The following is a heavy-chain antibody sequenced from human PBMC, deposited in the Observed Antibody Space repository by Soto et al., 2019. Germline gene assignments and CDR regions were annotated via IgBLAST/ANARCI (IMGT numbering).Heavy chain of an antibody. CDR3: ARGANDFWSGYYHDY. CDR1: GYTFTSYG. CDR2: ISAYNGNT. J-gene: IGHJ4*02. D-gene: IGHD3-3*01. Sequence: ASVKVSCKASGYTFTSYGISWVRQAPGQGLEWMGWISAYNGNTNYAQKLQGRVTMTTDTSTSTAYMGLRSLRSDDTAVYYCARGANDFWSGYYHDYWGQGTLVTVSS. V-gene: IGHV1-18*01.